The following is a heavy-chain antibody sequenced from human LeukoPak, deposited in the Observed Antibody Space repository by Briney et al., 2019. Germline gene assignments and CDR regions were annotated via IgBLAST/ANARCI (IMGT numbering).Heavy chain of an antibody. V-gene: IGHV4-59*01. Sequence: SETLSLTCTVSVGCISSYYWSWIRQPPEKGLEWIGYIYSTGTTKYNPSLKSRVTISVDTSKNQFSLKLSSVTAADTAVYYCARDATGYNGVDYWGQGTLVTVSS. CDR1: VGCISSYY. J-gene: IGHJ4*02. CDR3: ARDATGYNGVDY. D-gene: IGHD5-24*01. CDR2: IYSTGTT.